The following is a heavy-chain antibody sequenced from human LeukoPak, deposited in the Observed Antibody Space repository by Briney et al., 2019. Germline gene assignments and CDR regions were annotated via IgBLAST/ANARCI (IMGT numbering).Heavy chain of an antibody. J-gene: IGHJ6*03. CDR1: GFTFSDYY. CDR3: AKGGGYEAQYYYYYLDV. D-gene: IGHD5-12*01. Sequence: SGGSLRLSCAASGFTFSDYYMSWIRQAPGKELEWVSYISSSGSTIYYADSVKGRFTISRDNAKNSLYLQMNSLRAEDTAVYYCAKGGGYEAQYYYYYLDVWGKGTTVTISS. CDR2: ISSSGSTI. V-gene: IGHV3-11*01.